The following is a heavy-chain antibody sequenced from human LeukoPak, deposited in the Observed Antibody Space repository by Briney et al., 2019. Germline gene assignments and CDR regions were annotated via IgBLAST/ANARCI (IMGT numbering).Heavy chain of an antibody. J-gene: IGHJ5*02. V-gene: IGHV4-4*07. CDR3: AKAVGFYDSGNYYNPNWFDP. CDR2: IYASGNT. CDR1: GDSINSNY. Sequence: SETLSLTCTVSGDSINSNYWSWIRQPAGKGLEWIGRIYASGNTNYNPSLASRVTMSVDTSKNQISLKLISVTAADTAVYYCAKAVGFYDSGNYYNPNWFDPWGQGTLVTVTS. D-gene: IGHD3-10*01.